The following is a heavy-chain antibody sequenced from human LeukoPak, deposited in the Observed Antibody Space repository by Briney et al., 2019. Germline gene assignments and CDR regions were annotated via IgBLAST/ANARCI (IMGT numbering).Heavy chain of an antibody. Sequence: GGSLRLSCAASGFTFSDYYMTWIRQAPGKGLECVSYISSSSDYTNYPDSVKGRFTISRDNSKNTLYLQMNSLRAEDTALYYCAKDRIPTSGWESDSWGQGTLVTVSS. D-gene: IGHD3-22*01. CDR3: AKDRIPTSGWESDS. CDR1: GFTFSDYY. J-gene: IGHJ4*02. V-gene: IGHV3-11*05. CDR2: ISSSSDYT.